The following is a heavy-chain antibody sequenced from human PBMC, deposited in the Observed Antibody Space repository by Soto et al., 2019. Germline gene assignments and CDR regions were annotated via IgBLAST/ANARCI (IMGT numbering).Heavy chain of an antibody. CDR1: GGSFSGYY. V-gene: IGHV4-34*01. CDR2: INHSGST. CDR3: ARSSSRSRKFDY. D-gene: IGHD6-13*01. Sequence: SETLSLTCAVYGGSFSGYYWSWIRQPPGKGLEWIGEINHSGSTNYNPSLKSRVTISVDTSKNQFSLKLSSVTAAVTAVYYCARSSSRSRKFDYWGQGTLVTVSS. J-gene: IGHJ4*02.